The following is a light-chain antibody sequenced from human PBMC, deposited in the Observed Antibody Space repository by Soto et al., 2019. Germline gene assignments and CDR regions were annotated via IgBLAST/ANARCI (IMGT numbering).Light chain of an antibody. Sequence: QSVLTQPHSVSGTPGQRVTISCSGSSSNIGSYSDHWFQQVPGTAPKPLIYSSNQRPSGVPERFSGSKSGTSASLAISGLQSEDEADYYCAAWDDSLNGHVFGAGTKLTVL. CDR1: SSNIGSYS. CDR2: SSN. J-gene: IGLJ1*01. CDR3: AAWDDSLNGHV. V-gene: IGLV1-44*01.